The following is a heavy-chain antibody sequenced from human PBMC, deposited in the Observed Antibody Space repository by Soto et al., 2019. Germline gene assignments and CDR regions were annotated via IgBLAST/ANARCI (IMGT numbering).Heavy chain of an antibody. J-gene: IGHJ4*02. CDR2: INPGNGNT. CDR1: GYTFTIYG. Sequence: ASVKVSGKASGYTFTIYGINCVLQSAGLGLEWMGWINPGNGNTKYSQQFQGRVIIDRDTSASTAYMELSSLRPEDTAVYYCARGGYFDSSNYLAYWGLGTLVTVSS. D-gene: IGHD3-22*01. CDR3: ARGGYFDSSNYLAY. V-gene: IGHV1-3*01.